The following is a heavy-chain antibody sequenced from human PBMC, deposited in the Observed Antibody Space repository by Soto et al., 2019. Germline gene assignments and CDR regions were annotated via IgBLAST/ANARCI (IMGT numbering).Heavy chain of an antibody. J-gene: IGHJ5*02. V-gene: IGHV3-23*01. D-gene: IGHD4-17*01. CDR1: GFTFSTHA. Sequence: EVQLLESGGALVQPGGSLRLSCTASGFTFSTHAMTWVRQAPGKGLEWVSAISGGGVTTYSADSVKGRFTISRDNFKNALYLQMNGLRVEDTAGYYCATGPGGDYGLRWFAPWGQGTLVSVSS. CDR3: ATGPGGDYGLRWFAP. CDR2: ISGGGVTT.